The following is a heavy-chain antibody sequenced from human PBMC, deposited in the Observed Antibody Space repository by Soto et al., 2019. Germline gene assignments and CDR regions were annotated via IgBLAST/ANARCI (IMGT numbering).Heavy chain of an antibody. D-gene: IGHD5-12*01. CDR2: IIPILGIA. V-gene: IGHV1-69*02. J-gene: IGHJ4*02. CDR3: ARGYSGYGFFDY. CDR1: GGTFSSYT. Sequence: QVQLVQSGAEVKKPGSSVKVSCKASGGTFSSYTLSWVRQAYGQGLEWMGRIIPILGIANYAQKFQDRVTITVDNSTSTAYMELSSLRSGDTAVYYCARGYSGYGFFDYWGQGTMCTVSS.